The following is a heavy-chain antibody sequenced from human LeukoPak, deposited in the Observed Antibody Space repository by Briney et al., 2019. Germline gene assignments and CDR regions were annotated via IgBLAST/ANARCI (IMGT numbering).Heavy chain of an antibody. V-gene: IGHV4-34*01. Sequence: SETLSLTCAVYGGSFSGYYWSWIRQPPGKGLEWIGEINHSGSTNYNPSLKSRVTISVDTSKNQFSLKLSSVTAADTAVYYCARGKLLYYFDYWGQGTLVTVSS. CDR2: INHSGST. CDR3: ARGKLLYYFDY. J-gene: IGHJ4*02. D-gene: IGHD1-7*01. CDR1: GGSFSGYY.